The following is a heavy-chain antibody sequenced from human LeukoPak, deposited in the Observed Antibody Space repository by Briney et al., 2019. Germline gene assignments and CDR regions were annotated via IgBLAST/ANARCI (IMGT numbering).Heavy chain of an antibody. CDR1: GGTFSGYY. Sequence: SETLSLTCAVYGGTFSGYYWSWIRQPPGKGLEWIGEINHSGSTNYNSSLKSRVTISVDASKNQFSLNMSSLTAADTAVYSCARGSTVEPRYFDSWGQGTLVTVSS. CDR2: INHSGST. D-gene: IGHD4-17*01. CDR3: ARGSTVEPRYFDS. J-gene: IGHJ4*02. V-gene: IGHV4-34*01.